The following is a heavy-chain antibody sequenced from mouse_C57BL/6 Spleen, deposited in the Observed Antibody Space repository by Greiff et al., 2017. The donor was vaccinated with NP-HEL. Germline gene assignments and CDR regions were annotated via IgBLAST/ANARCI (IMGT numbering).Heavy chain of an antibody. CDR3: ARSTTVVAPSFAY. Sequence: QVQLKQPGAELVRPGSSVKLSCKASGYTFTSYWMDWVKQRPGQGLEWIGNIYPSDSETHYNQKFKDKATLTVDKSSSTAYMQLSSLTSEDSAVYYCARSTTVVAPSFAYWGQGTTLTVSS. CDR2: IYPSDSET. D-gene: IGHD1-1*01. J-gene: IGHJ2*01. V-gene: IGHV1-61*01. CDR1: GYTFTSYW.